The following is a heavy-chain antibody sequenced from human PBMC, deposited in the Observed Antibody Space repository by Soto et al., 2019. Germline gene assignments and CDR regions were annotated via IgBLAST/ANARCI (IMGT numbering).Heavy chain of an antibody. CDR2: ISYDGSNK. Sequence: QVELVESGGGVVQPGRSLRLSCAASGFTCSSYGMHWVRQAPGKGLEWVAVISYDGSNKYYADSVKGRFTISRDNSKNTLYLQMNSLRADDTAVYYCAKEPYYGDDHFDYWGQGTLVTVSS. D-gene: IGHD4-17*01. CDR1: GFTCSSYG. CDR3: AKEPYYGDDHFDY. V-gene: IGHV3-30*18. J-gene: IGHJ4*02.